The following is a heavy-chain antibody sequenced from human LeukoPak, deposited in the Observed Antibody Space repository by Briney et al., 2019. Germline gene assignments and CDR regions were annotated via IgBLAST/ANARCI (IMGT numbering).Heavy chain of an antibody. J-gene: IGHJ3*02. V-gene: IGHV3-73*01. Sequence: PGGSLRLSCAASGFTFSGSTMHWVRQASGRGLEWVGHIRGKVDSFATAYAASVKGRFAISRDDSKNTAYLQMNSLKTEDTAVYYCTRQLSSSWYHDAFDIWGQGTMVTVSS. CDR1: GFTFSGST. CDR3: TRQLSSSWYHDAFDI. CDR2: IRGKVDSFAT. D-gene: IGHD6-13*01.